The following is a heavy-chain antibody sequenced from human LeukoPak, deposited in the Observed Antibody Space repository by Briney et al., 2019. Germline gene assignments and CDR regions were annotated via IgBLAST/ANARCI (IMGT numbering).Heavy chain of an antibody. Sequence: PSETLSLTCTVSGGSISSSSYYWGWIRQPPGKGLEWIGSIYYSGSTYYNPSLKSRVTISVDTSKNHFSLKLTSVTAADTAVYFCARRSDSGSDDGEDYFDYWGQGTLVTVSS. V-gene: IGHV4-39*02. CDR1: GGSISSSSYY. J-gene: IGHJ4*02. D-gene: IGHD1-26*01. CDR2: IYYSGST. CDR3: ARRSDSGSDDGEDYFDY.